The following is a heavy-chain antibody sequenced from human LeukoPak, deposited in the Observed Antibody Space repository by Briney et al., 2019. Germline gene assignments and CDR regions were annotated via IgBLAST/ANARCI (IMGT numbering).Heavy chain of an antibody. D-gene: IGHD1-1*01. V-gene: IGHV3-21*01. CDR2: ISSSSSYI. CDR1: GFTFSSYS. Sequence: GGSLRLSCEVSGFTFSSYSMNWVRQAPGKGLEWVSSISSSSSYIYYADSVKGRFTISRDNAKNSLYLQMNSLRAEDTAVYYCARYNWNDEGGMDVWGQGTTVTVSS. CDR3: ARYNWNDEGGMDV. J-gene: IGHJ6*02.